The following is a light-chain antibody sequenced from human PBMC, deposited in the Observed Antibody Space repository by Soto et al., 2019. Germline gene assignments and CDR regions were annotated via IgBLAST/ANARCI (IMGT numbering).Light chain of an antibody. CDR1: QGISRY. Sequence: DIQLTQSPSSLSASVGDSVTISCRASQGISRYLSWYQQKPGRAPKLLISAASTLQSGVPARFSGSGSGTDFTLSISSLEPEDFATYYCQQHNTYPFTFGGGTKVEIK. J-gene: IGKJ4*01. V-gene: IGKV1-9*01. CDR3: QQHNTYPFT. CDR2: AAS.